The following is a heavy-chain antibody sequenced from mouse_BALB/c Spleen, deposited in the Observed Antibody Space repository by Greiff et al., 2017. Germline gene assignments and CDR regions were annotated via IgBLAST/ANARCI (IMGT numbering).Heavy chain of an antibody. Sequence: VQLQQSGPELVKPGASVKIPCKASGYTFTDYNMDWVKQSHGKSLEWIGDINPNNGGTIYNQKFKGKATLTVDKSSSTAYMELRSLTSEDTAVYYCARDGILGYFDVWGAGTTVTVSS. J-gene: IGHJ1*01. CDR2: INPNNGGT. V-gene: IGHV1-18*01. CDR1: GYTFTDYN. CDR3: ARDGILGYFDV. D-gene: IGHD2-1*01.